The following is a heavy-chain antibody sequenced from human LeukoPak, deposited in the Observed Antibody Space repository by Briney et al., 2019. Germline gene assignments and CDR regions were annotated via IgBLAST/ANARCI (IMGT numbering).Heavy chain of an antibody. CDR2: ISYDGSNK. V-gene: IGHV3-30*04. CDR1: GFTFSSYA. CDR3: ANSATTYFDY. D-gene: IGHD5-12*01. J-gene: IGHJ4*02. Sequence: GGSLRLSCAASGFTFSSYAMHWVRQAPGKGLEWVAVISYDGSNKYYADSVKGRFTISRDNSKNTLYLQMNSLRAEDTAVYYCANSATTYFDYWGQGTLVTVSS.